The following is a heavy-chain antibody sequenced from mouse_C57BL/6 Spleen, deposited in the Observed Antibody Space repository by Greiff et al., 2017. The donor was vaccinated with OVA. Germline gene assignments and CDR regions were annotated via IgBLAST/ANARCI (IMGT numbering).Heavy chain of an antibody. CDR1: GYTFTDYY. V-gene: IGHV1-26*01. J-gene: IGHJ2*01. CDR2: INPNNGGT. CDR3: ARLLYYYGSSLYYFDY. Sequence: EVQLQQSGPELVKPGASVKISCKASGYTFTDYYMNWVKQSHGKSLEWIGDINPNNGGTSYNQKFKGKATLTVDKSSSTAYMELRSLTSEDSAVYYCARLLYYYGSSLYYFDYWGQGTTLTVSS. D-gene: IGHD1-1*01.